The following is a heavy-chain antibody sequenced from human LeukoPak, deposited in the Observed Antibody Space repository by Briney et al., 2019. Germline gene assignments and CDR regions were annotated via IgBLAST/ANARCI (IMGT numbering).Heavy chain of an antibody. Sequence: GESLKISCKGSGYSFTSYWIGWVRQMPGKGLEWMGIIYPGDSDTRYSPSFQGQVTISADKSISTAYLQWSSLKASDTAMCYCAGQPKQQLPLDAFDIWGQGTMVTVSS. V-gene: IGHV5-51*01. CDR1: GYSFTSYW. CDR2: IYPGDSDT. J-gene: IGHJ3*02. CDR3: AGQPKQQLPLDAFDI. D-gene: IGHD6-13*01.